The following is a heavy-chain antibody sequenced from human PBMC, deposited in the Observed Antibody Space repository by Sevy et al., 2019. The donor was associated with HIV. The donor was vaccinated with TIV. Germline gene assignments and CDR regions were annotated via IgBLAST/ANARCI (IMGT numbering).Heavy chain of an antibody. CDR3: TTGGPLRFLEWLRYYMDV. D-gene: IGHD3-3*01. J-gene: IGHJ6*03. V-gene: IGHV3-15*01. CDR1: GFTFSNAW. CDR2: IKSKTDGGTT. Sequence: GGSLRLSCAASGFTFSNAWMSWVRQAPGKGLEWVGRIKSKTDGGTTDYAAPVKGRFTISRDDSKNTLSLQMNSLKTEDTAVYYCTTGGPLRFLEWLRYYMDVWGKGTTVTVSS.